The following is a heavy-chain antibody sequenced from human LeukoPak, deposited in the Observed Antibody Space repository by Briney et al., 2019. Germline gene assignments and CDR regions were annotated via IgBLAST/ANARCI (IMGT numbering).Heavy chain of an antibody. J-gene: IGHJ4*02. Sequence: GGSLRLSCAASGFTFSSYWMHWVRQVTGKGLVWVARINPGGSGITYADSVKGRFTISRDNAKNTLYLQMDSLRAEDTGVYYCARSNQADDYWGQGTLVTVSS. CDR1: GFTFSSYW. V-gene: IGHV3-74*01. D-gene: IGHD1-14*01. CDR2: INPGGSGI. CDR3: ARSNQADDY.